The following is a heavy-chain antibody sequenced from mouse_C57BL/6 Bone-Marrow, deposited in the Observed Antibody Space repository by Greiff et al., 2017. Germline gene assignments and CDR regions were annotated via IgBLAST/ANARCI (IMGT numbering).Heavy chain of an antibody. CDR1: GFTFSDYY. J-gene: IGHJ2*01. V-gene: IGHV5-12*01. CDR3: ARQGDGSSLFDY. CDR2: ISNGGGST. Sequence: DVMLVESGGGLVQPGGSLKLSCAASGFTFSDYYMYWVRQTPEKRLEWVAYISNGGGSTYYPDTVKGRFTISRDNAKNTLYLQMSRLKSEDTAMDYCARQGDGSSLFDYWGQGTTLTVSS. D-gene: IGHD1-1*01.